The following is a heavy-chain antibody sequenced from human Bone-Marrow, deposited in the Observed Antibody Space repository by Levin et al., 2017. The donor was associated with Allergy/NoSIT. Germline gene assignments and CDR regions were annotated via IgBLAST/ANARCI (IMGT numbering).Heavy chain of an antibody. CDR2: VYYGGST. Sequence: LRLSCNVSGGSLSSADDQWSWIRQTPGKGLEWIGYVYYGGSTYSSPSLKSRVTISVDMSKNQFSLKLNSVTAADTGVYYCARGVIDPRYYYYGMDVWGQGTTVTVSS. V-gene: IGHV4-30-4*01. D-gene: IGHD2-21*01. CDR3: ARGVIDPRYYYYGMDV. J-gene: IGHJ6*02. CDR1: GGSLSSADDQ.